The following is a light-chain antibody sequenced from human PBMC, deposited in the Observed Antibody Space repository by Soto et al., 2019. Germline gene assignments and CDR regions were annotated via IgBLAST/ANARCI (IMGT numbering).Light chain of an antibody. CDR3: SSDTRMTTLL. V-gene: IGLV2-14*01. J-gene: IGLJ3*02. CDR2: KVA. CDR1: TSDVGGYNF. Sequence: QSALTQPASVSGSPGQSITISCTGTTSDVGGYNFVSWYQQSPGKAPKLIIYKVANRSSVVADRFSGSKSGTTASLTISGLPAEDEAYYYGSSDTRMTTLLFGGGTKLTVL.